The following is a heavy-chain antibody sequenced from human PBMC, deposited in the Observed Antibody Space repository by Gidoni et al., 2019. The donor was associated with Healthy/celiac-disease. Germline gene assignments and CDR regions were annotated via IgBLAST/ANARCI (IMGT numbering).Heavy chain of an antibody. D-gene: IGHD3-22*01. J-gene: IGHJ3*02. CDR3: ARDSGYRLNAFDI. V-gene: IGHV3-23*01. CDR1: GFTFSSYA. Sequence: EVQLLESGGGLVQPGGSLRLSCAASGFTFSSYAMSWVRQAPGKGLEWVSAISGSGGSTYYADSVKGRFTISRDNSKNTLYLQMNSLRAEDTAVYYCARDSGYRLNAFDIWGQGTMVTVSS. CDR2: ISGSGGST.